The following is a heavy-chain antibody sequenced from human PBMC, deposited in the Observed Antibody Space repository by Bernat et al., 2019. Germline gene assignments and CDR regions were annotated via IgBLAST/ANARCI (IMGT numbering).Heavy chain of an antibody. D-gene: IGHD1-1*01. Sequence: VQLVESGGGVVQPGRSLRLSCAASGFTFKIYGMHWVRQAPGKGLVWVSRINSDGSSTTYADSVKGRFTISRDNAKNTLYLQMNSLRAEDTAVYYCARLVVQIDYWGQGTLVTVSS. J-gene: IGHJ4*02. CDR2: INSDGSST. CDR1: GFTFKIYG. CDR3: ARLVVQIDY. V-gene: IGHV3-74*02.